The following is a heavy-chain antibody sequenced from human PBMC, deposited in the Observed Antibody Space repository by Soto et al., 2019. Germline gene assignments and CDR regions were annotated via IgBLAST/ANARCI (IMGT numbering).Heavy chain of an antibody. D-gene: IGHD3-10*01. V-gene: IGHV3-13*04. CDR1: GFTFSTYD. CDR2: IGTAGDT. CDR3: ARAPFMVRGVIITPLGMDV. J-gene: IGHJ6*02. Sequence: GGSLRLSCAASGFTFSTYDGHWVRQATGKGLEWVSSIGTAGDTYYSGSVKGRFTISKENAKNSLYLQMNSLRAGDTAVYYCARAPFMVRGVIITPLGMDVWGQGTTVTVSS.